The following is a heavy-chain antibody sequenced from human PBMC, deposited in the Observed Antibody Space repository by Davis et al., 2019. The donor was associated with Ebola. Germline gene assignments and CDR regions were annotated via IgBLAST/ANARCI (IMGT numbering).Heavy chain of an antibody. CDR3: TLLQEDL. V-gene: IGHV1-69*13. J-gene: IGHJ6*01. Sequence: SVKVSCKASGGTFSSFAISWVRQAPGQGLEWMGGIIPVFPSINYAQRFRGRVTITADESTTTAYMELSSLHQRPIGLPPGTLLQEDLWG. CDR1: GGTFSSFA. CDR2: IIPVFPSI.